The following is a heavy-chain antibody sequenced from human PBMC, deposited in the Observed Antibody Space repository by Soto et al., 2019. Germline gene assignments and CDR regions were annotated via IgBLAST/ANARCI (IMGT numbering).Heavy chain of an antibody. CDR2: INTDGGST. CDR1: GFPFRNYW. Sequence: PGGSLRLSCAASGFPFRNYWMHWVRQAPGKGLVWVSRINTDGGSTNYADSVKGRFTISRDNAKNTLYLQMNSLRAEDTAVYYCVRDGTVALFDALDIWGQGTMVTVSS. J-gene: IGHJ3*02. D-gene: IGHD6-19*01. CDR3: VRDGTVALFDALDI. V-gene: IGHV3-74*01.